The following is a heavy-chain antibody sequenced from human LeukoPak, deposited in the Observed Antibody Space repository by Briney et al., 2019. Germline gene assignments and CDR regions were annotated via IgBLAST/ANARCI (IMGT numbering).Heavy chain of an antibody. CDR1: GGTFSSYA. CDR3: ARVYGSGSFDAFDI. CDR2: IIPILGIA. V-gene: IGHV1-69*04. D-gene: IGHD3-10*01. J-gene: IGHJ3*02. Sequence: VASVKVSCKASGGTFSSYAISWVRQAPGQGLEWMGRIIPILGIANYAQKFQGRVTITADKSTSTAYMELSSLRSEDTAVYYCARVYGSGSFDAFDIWGQGTMVTVSS.